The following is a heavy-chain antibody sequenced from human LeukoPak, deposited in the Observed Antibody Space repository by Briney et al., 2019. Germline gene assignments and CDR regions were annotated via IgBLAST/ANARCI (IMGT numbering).Heavy chain of an antibody. V-gene: IGHV1-2*02. D-gene: IGHD6-13*01. CDR3: AREYSSSWSYYFDY. Sequence: GASVKVSCKPSLYTFTRYYMHWVRQAPGQRLECMGWIHANSGGTNYAQQFQGRVTMTRDTSISTAYMELSRLRYDDTAVYYGAREYSSSWSYYFDYWGQGSLVTVSS. CDR2: IHANSGGT. J-gene: IGHJ4*02. CDR1: LYTFTRYY.